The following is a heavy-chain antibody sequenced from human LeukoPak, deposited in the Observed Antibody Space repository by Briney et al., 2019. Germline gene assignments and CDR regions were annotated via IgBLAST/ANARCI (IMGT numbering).Heavy chain of an antibody. V-gene: IGHV4-34*01. D-gene: IGHD3-3*01. J-gene: IGHJ5*02. CDR2: INHSGST. Sequence: PSETLSLTCAVYGGSFSGYYWSWIRQPPGKGLEWIGEINHSGSTNYNPSLKSRVTISVDTSKNQFSLKLSSVTAADTAVYYCARGEQYYDSWSGYYTAIDWFDPWGQGTLVTVSS. CDR3: ARGEQYYDSWSGYYTAIDWFDP. CDR1: GGSFSGYY.